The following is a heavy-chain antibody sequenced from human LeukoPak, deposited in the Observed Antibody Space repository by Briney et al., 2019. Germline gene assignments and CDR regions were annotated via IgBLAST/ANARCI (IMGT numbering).Heavy chain of an antibody. Sequence: PGGSLRLSCAASGFTFGSYWMSWVRQAPGKGLEWVANIKQDGSEKYYVDSVKGRFTISRDNAKNSLYLQMNSLRAEDTAVYYCARDSSYGYSPFHFDYWGQGTLVTVSS. CDR3: ARDSSYGYSPFHFDY. J-gene: IGHJ4*02. D-gene: IGHD5-18*01. CDR1: GFTFGSYW. CDR2: IKQDGSEK. V-gene: IGHV3-7*01.